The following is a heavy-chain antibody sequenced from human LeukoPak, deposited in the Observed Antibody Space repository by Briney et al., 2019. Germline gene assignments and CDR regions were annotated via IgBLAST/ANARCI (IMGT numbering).Heavy chain of an antibody. CDR3: ARDTAGIWVDY. CDR2: INSDGSTT. CDR1: GFTLSSYW. J-gene: IGHJ4*02. D-gene: IGHD3-16*01. Sequence: GGSLRLSCEASGFTLSSYWMHWVRQAPGKGLVWVSRINSDGSTTNYADSVKGRFTISRDNAKNTLYLQMHGLRAEDTAVFHCARDTAGIWVDYWGQGTLVTVSS. V-gene: IGHV3-74*01.